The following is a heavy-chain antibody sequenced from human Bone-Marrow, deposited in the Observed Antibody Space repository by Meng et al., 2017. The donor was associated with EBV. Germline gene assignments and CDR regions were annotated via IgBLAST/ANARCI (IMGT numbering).Heavy chain of an antibody. CDR1: GGSFSGYY. J-gene: IGHJ4*02. V-gene: IGHV4-34*01. Sequence: QGQLQAWGAGLLKPSETLSLTCAVYGGSFSGYYWRWIGQPPGKGLEWIGKINSSRSTNYNASLKSRVTISVDTSKNQFSLKLSSVTAADTAVYYCARGGENYFGSWGQGTLVTVSS. D-gene: IGHD2-21*01. CDR2: INSSRST. CDR3: ARGGENYFGS.